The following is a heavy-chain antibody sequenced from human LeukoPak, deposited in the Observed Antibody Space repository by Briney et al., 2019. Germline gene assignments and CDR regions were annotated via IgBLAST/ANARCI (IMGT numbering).Heavy chain of an antibody. CDR2: IIPIFGTA. CDR1: GGTFSSYA. CDR3: AASITIFGVVIPPPDY. Sequence: GASVKVSCKASGGTFSSYAISWVRQAPGQGLEWMGGIIPIFGTANYAQKFQGRVTITRDTSASTAYMELSSLRSDDTAVYYCAASITIFGVVIPPPDYWGQGTLVTVSS. D-gene: IGHD3-3*01. V-gene: IGHV1-69*05. J-gene: IGHJ4*02.